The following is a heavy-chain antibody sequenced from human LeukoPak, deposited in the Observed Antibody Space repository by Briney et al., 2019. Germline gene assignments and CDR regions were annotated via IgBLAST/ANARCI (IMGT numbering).Heavy chain of an antibody. CDR3: ARAGTDGYYYYMDV. CDR1: GGSISSYY. J-gene: IGHJ6*03. Sequence: SETLSLTCTVSGGSISSYYWSWIRQPPGKGLEWIGYIYYSGNTNYNPSLKSRVTISVDTSKNQFSLKLSSVTAADTAVYYCARAGTDGYYYYMDVWGKGTTVTVSS. CDR2: IYYSGNT. D-gene: IGHD1-1*01. V-gene: IGHV4-59*01.